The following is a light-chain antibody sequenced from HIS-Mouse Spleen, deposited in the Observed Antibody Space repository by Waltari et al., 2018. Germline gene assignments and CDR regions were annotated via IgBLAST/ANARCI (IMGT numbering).Light chain of an antibody. Sequence: DIQMTQSPSTLSASVGARVTITCRASQSISSRLAWYQQKPGKAPKLLIYKASSLESGVPSRFSGSGSGTEFTLTISSLQPDDFATYYCQQYNSYSPWTFGQGTKVEIK. V-gene: IGKV1-5*03. J-gene: IGKJ1*01. CDR2: KAS. CDR3: QQYNSYSPWT. CDR1: QSISSR.